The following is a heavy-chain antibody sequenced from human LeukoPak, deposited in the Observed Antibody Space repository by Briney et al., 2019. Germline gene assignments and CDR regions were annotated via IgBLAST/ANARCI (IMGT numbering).Heavy chain of an antibody. D-gene: IGHD3-9*01. CDR3: AKDDLVNYDILTGESVP. Sequence: GGSLRLSCAASGFTFSSYGMHWVRQAPGKGLEWVAVISYDGSNKYYADSVKGRFTISRDNSKNTLYLQMNSLRAEDTAVYYCAKDDLVNYDILTGESVPWGQGTLVTVSS. CDR2: ISYDGSNK. CDR1: GFTFSSYG. V-gene: IGHV3-30*18. J-gene: IGHJ5*02.